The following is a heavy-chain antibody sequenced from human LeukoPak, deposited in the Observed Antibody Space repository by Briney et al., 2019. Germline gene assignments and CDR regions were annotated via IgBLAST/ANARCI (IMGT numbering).Heavy chain of an antibody. J-gene: IGHJ6*02. V-gene: IGHV3-30-3*01. CDR3: ASGYYYYYGMDV. CDR2: TSYDGSNK. CDR1: GFTFSSYA. Sequence: PGRSLRLSCAASGFTFSSYAMHWVRQAPGKGRGWVAVTSYDGSNKYYADSVKGRFTISRDNSKNTLYLQMNSLRAEDTAVYYCASGYYYYYGMDVWGQGTTVTVSS.